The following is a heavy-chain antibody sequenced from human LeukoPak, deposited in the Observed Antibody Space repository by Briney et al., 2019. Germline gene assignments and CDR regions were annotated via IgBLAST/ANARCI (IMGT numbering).Heavy chain of an antibody. V-gene: IGHV1-46*01. CDR1: GYTFTSYD. CDR3: ARVEWANWGSDWYFDL. CDR2: INPSGGST. D-gene: IGHD7-27*01. Sequence: ASVKVSCKASGYTFTSYDINWVRQAIGQGLEWMGIINPSGGSTSYAQKLQGRVTMTTDTSTSTAYMELRSLRSDDTAVYYCARVEWANWGSDWYFDLWGRGTLVTVSS. J-gene: IGHJ2*01.